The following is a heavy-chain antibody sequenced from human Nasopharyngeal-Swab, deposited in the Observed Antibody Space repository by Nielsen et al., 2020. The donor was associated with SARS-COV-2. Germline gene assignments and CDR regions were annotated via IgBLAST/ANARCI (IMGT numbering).Heavy chain of an antibody. J-gene: IGHJ4*02. Sequence: RQAPGKGLEWIGYIYYSGSTNYNPSLKSRVTISVDTSKNQFSLKLSSVTAADTAVYYCARNSYYYDSSGSQFDCWGQGTLVTVSS. CDR3: ARNSYYYDSSGSQFDC. CDR2: IYYSGST. D-gene: IGHD3-22*01. V-gene: IGHV4-59*01.